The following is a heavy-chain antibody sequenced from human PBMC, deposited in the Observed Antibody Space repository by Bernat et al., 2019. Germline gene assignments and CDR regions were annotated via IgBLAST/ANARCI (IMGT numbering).Heavy chain of an antibody. Sequence: QVQLVESGGGAVQPGRSLRLSCAASGFTFSSHAMHWVRQAPGKGLEWVALIWYDGATKLYADSVKGRFTISRDNSKNTLYLQINSLTVDDTALYYCARGRYCDGGSCHFGDAFDIWGQGTMVTVSS. CDR2: IWYDGATK. V-gene: IGHV3-33*01. D-gene: IGHD2-15*01. CDR3: ARGRYCDGGSCHFGDAFDI. CDR1: GFTFSSHA. J-gene: IGHJ3*02.